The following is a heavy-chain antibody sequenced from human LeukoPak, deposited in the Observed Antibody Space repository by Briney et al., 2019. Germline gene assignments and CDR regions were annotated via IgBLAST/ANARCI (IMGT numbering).Heavy chain of an antibody. V-gene: IGHV3-23*01. CDR3: ATVHSSGWPYYFDY. J-gene: IGHJ4*02. CDR2: ISGSGGST. Sequence: GGSLRLSCAASGFTFSSYAMSWVRQAPGKGLEWVSAISGSGGSTYYADSVKGRFTISRDNSKNTLYLQMNSLRAKDTAVYYCATVHSSGWPYYFDYWGQGTLVTVSS. CDR1: GFTFSSYA. D-gene: IGHD6-19*01.